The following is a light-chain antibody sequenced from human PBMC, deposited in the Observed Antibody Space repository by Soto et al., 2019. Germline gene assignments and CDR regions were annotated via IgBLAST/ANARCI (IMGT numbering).Light chain of an antibody. CDR3: MQGVQTPIT. V-gene: IGKV2-28*01. J-gene: IGKJ5*01. CDR1: QILLHTNGNNY. CDR2: LGS. Sequence: DIVMTQSPLSLPVSPGDPASISFRSSQILLHTNGNNYLDWYLQKAGQSPQLLIYLGSNRASGVPDRFSGSGSGTDFTLKISRVEAEDAGVYYCMQGVQTPITFGQGTRLEIK.